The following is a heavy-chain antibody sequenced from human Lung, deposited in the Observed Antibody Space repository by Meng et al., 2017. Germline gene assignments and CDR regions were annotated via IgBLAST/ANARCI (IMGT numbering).Heavy chain of an antibody. J-gene: IGHJ4*02. CDR3: ARGVGSLGF. D-gene: IGHD5/OR15-5a*01. V-gene: IGHV4-4*07. CDR1: GGSFSGSV. Sequence: VTPAPALAIPGDRPGGSFSGSVWARPRPPAGKGLDWFGRGYSSGSANHTPSLKIRITMSVARSKNQFTLQLTSVTAAATAVYYCARGVGSLGFWGQGALVTVSS. CDR2: GYSSGSA.